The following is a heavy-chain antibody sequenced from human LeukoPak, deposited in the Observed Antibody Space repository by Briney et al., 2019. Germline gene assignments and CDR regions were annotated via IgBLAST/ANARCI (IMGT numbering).Heavy chain of an antibody. CDR3: ARSTENYGIDY. J-gene: IGHJ4*02. D-gene: IGHD3-10*01. CDR2: ISSSGSSI. CDR1: GFTFSSYE. Sequence: GGSLRLSCAASGFTFSSYEMNWVRQAPGKGLEWVSYISSSGSSIYYGDSVKGRLTISRDNAKNSLHLQMNSLRVEDTAVYYCARSTENYGIDYWGQGTLVTVSS. V-gene: IGHV3-48*03.